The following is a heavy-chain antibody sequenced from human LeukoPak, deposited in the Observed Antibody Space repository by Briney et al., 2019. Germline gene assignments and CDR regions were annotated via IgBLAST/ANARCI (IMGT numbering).Heavy chain of an antibody. J-gene: IGHJ4*02. D-gene: IGHD1-26*01. CDR3: VVYGSYSRFDY. CDR2: ISYDGSNK. Sequence: GGSLRLSCAASGFTFSSYGMHWVRQAPGKGLEWVAVISYDGSNKYYADSVKGRFTISRDNSKNTLYLQMNSLRAEDTAVYYCVVYGSYSRFDYWGQGTLVTVSS. V-gene: IGHV3-30*03. CDR1: GFTFSSYG.